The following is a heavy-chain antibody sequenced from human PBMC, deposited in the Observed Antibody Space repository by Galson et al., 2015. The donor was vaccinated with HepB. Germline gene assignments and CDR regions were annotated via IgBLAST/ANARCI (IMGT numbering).Heavy chain of an antibody. J-gene: IGHJ4*02. V-gene: IGHV1-3*01. CDR3: ARAPGISFGVLLQPLNY. D-gene: IGHD3-10*01. CDR1: GYTFTTYS. CDR2: INAGHGNT. Sequence: SVKVSCKASGYTFTTYSMHWVRQAPGQRPEWMGWINAGHGNTKCSQTFQDRLTITRDTSASTAYMELSSLRSEDTALYYCARAPGISFGVLLQPLNYWGQGTLVTLTS.